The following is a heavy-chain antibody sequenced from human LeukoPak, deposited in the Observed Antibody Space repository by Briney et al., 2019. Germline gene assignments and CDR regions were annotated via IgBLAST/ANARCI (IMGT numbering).Heavy chain of an antibody. V-gene: IGHV4-59*08. CDR3: ARLPFYYDSGGYRYYFDY. J-gene: IGHJ4*02. D-gene: IGHD3-22*01. CDR2: IYYSGST. CDR1: GGSISSYY. Sequence: SETLSLTCTVSGGSISSYYWSWIRQPPGKGLEWIGYIYYSGSTNYNPSLKSRVTISVDASKNQFSLKLSPVTAADTAVYYCARLPFYYDSGGYRYYFDYWGQGTLVTVSS.